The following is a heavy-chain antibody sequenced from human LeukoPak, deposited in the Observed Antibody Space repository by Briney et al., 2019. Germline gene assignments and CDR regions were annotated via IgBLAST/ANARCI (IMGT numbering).Heavy chain of an antibody. CDR3: ARLPQPSVDFWSGYYLVD. J-gene: IGHJ4*02. Sequence: ASVKVSCKASGYTFTSYDINWVRQATGQGLEWMGWMNPNSGNTGYAQKFQGRVTMTRNTSISTAYMELSSLRSEDTAVYYCARLPQPSVDFWSGYYLVDWGQGTLVTVSS. CDR2: MNPNSGNT. D-gene: IGHD3-3*01. CDR1: GYTFTSYD. V-gene: IGHV1-8*01.